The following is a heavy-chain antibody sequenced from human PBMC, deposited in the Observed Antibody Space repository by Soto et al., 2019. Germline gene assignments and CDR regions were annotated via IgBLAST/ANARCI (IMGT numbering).Heavy chain of an antibody. D-gene: IGHD3-10*01. CDR1: GGSLSRNY. Sequence: ASETLSLTCSVSGGSLSRNYWSWIRQPPGKGLEWIGYIYYSGGTNYNPSLKSRVTISLDTSRNEFSLKLSSVTTADTAIYYCARGINYFGPWGQGALVTVSS. CDR2: IYYSGGT. J-gene: IGHJ5*02. CDR3: ARGINYFGP. V-gene: IGHV4-59*13.